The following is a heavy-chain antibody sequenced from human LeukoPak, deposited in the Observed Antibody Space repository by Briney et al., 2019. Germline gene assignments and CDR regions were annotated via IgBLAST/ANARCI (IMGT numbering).Heavy chain of an antibody. V-gene: IGHV4-39*01. J-gene: IGHJ5*02. CDR2: AYFTGST. Sequence: PSETLSLTCTVSGGSVSSSSSYWGWIRQPPGKGLEWIGSAYFTGSTNYSPSLKTRATISPDTSKNQYSLRLTSVTAADTAIYYCARRGIWDLQIGNWFDPWGQGILVIVSS. D-gene: IGHD3-16*01. CDR1: GGSVSSSSSY. CDR3: ARRGIWDLQIGNWFDP.